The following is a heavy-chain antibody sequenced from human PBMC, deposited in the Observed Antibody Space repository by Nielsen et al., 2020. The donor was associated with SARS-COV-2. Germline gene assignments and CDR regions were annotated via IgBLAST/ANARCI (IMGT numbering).Heavy chain of an antibody. J-gene: IGHJ4*02. CDR1: GFTFSNAW. CDR2: IRSKAYGGTT. D-gene: IGHD3-10*01. V-gene: IGHV3-49*04. CDR3: TRGAMVRGVIIKGDIDY. Sequence: GESLKISCAASGFTFSNAWMSWVRQAPGKGLEWVGFIRSKAYGGTTEYAASVKGRFTISRDDSKSIAYLQMNSLKTEDTAVYYCTRGAMVRGVIIKGDIDYWGQGTLVTVSS.